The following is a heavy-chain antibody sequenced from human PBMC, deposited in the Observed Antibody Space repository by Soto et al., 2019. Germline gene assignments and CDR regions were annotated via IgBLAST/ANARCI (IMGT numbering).Heavy chain of an antibody. J-gene: IGHJ3*02. Sequence: SETLSLTCTVSGGSISSGGYYWSWIRQHPGKGLERIGYIYYSGSTYYNPSLKSRVTISVDTSKNQFSLKLSSVTAADTAVYYCARVFNDYIWGTSDAFDIWGQGTMVTVSS. CDR3: ARVFNDYIWGTSDAFDI. V-gene: IGHV4-31*03. CDR1: GGSISSGGYY. D-gene: IGHD3-16*01. CDR2: IYYSGST.